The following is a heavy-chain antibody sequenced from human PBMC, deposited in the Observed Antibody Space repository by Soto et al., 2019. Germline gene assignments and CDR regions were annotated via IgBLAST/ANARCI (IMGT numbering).Heavy chain of an antibody. V-gene: IGHV1-18*01. J-gene: IGHJ4*02. D-gene: IGHD3-22*01. CDR1: GYTFTSYG. Sequence: GASVKVSCKASGYTFTSYGISWVRQAPGQGLEWMGWISAYNGNTNYAQKLQGRVTMTTDTSTSTVYMEVSSLRSEDTAVYYCARAAYYYESSGYYPGDYWGQGTLVTVSS. CDR2: ISAYNGNT. CDR3: ARAAYYYESSGYYPGDY.